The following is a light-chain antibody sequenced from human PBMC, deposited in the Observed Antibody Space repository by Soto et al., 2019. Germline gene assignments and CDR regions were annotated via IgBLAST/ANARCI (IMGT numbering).Light chain of an antibody. CDR3: QQYNDNWT. CDR1: QSSW. Sequence: DIQMTQSPSTLSASVGDRVTITCRASQSSWLAWYQQKPGTAPNLLIYKASTLQSGVPSSFSGSGSGTEFTLTIRSLQADDSENYYCQQYNDNWTFGQGTKVEIK. V-gene: IGKV1-5*03. CDR2: KAS. J-gene: IGKJ1*01.